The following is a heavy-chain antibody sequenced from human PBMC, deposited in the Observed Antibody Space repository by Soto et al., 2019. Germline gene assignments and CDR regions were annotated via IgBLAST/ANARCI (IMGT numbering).Heavy chain of an antibody. D-gene: IGHD2-8*01. J-gene: IGHJ5*02. CDR3: AREGCTNGVCYLGPGWFDP. CDR1: GYKFTTYF. V-gene: IGHV1-46*01. CDR2: IHPSGDT. Sequence: GASVKVSCKASGYKFTTYFIHWVRQAPGQGLEWMGMIHPSGDTGYAQKFRGRVTMTIDTSTTTAYMELRNLTSEDTAVYYCAREGCTNGVCYLGPGWFDPWGQGTLVTVSS.